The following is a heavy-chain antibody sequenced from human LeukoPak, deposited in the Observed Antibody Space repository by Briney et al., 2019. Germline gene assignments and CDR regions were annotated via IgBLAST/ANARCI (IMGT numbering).Heavy chain of an antibody. Sequence: PGGSLRLSCAASGFTFSSYAMSWVRQAPGKGLEWVSAISGSGGSTYYADSGKGRFTISRDNSKNTLYLQMNSLRAEDTGVYYCAKGYYYDSSGYYYGPLDYWGQGTLVTVSS. CDR1: GFTFSSYA. J-gene: IGHJ4*02. V-gene: IGHV3-23*01. CDR2: ISGSGGST. CDR3: AKGYYYDSSGYYYGPLDY. D-gene: IGHD3-22*01.